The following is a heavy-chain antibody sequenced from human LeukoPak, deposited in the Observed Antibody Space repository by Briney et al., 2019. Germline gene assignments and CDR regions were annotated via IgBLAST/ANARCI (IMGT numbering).Heavy chain of an antibody. CDR2: ICGSDGTT. D-gene: IGHD3-22*01. J-gene: IGHJ3*02. Sequence: GGSLRLSCAASGFAFSTTAVNWVRQAPGKGLEWVSVICGSDGTTYYADSMKGRFTISRDNSKNTLYLQMNSLRAEDTAVYYCAKDTYDSDAFDIWGQGTVIAVFS. CDR1: GFAFSTTA. CDR3: AKDTYDSDAFDI. V-gene: IGHV3-23*01.